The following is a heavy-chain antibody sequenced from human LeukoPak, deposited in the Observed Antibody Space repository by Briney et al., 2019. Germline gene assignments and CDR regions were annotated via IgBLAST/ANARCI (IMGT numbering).Heavy chain of an antibody. CDR2: IYTSGST. J-gene: IGHJ6*03. V-gene: IGHV4-61*02. Sequence: PSQTLSLTCTVSGGSISSGSCYWSWIRQPAGKGLEWIGRIYTSGSTNYNPSLKSRVTISVDTSKNQFSLKLSSVTAADTAVYYCAREADYDAYKPINYYYYMDVWGKGTTVTVSS. CDR3: AREADYDAYKPINYYYYMDV. D-gene: IGHD3-3*01. CDR1: GGSISSGSCY.